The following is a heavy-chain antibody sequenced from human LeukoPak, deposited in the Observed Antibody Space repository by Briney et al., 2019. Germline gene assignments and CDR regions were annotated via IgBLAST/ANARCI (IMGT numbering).Heavy chain of an antibody. CDR1: GLTFSSYA. CDR2: ISGSGGST. CDR3: AWDSSGYYLSAYRY. D-gene: IGHD3-22*01. J-gene: IGHJ4*02. V-gene: IGHV3-23*01. Sequence: TGGSLRLSCAASGLTFSSYAMSWVRQAPGKGLEWVSAISGSGGSTYYADSVKGRFTISRDNSKNTLYLQMNSLRAEDTAVYYCAWDSSGYYLSAYRYWGQGTLVTVSS.